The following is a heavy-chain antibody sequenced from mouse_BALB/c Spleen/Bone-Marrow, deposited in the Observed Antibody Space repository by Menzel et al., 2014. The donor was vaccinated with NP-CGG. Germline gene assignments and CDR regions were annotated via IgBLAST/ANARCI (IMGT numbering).Heavy chain of an antibody. Sequence: EVKLMESGGGLVQPGESLKLSCAASGFDFSRYWMSWVRRAPGKGLEWIGEINPDSSTINYTPSLKDKFIISRDNAKNTLYLQMSKVRSEDTALYYCARLSYYGRFAYWGQGTLVTVSA. CDR3: ARLSYYGRFAY. J-gene: IGHJ3*01. D-gene: IGHD1-1*01. CDR2: INPDSSTI. CDR1: GFDFSRYW. V-gene: IGHV4-1*02.